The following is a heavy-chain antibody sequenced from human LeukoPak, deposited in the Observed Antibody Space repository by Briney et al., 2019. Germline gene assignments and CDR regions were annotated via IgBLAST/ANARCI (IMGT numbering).Heavy chain of an antibody. D-gene: IGHD6-13*01. J-gene: IGHJ4*02. CDR3: ARVREQQLADPHFDY. V-gene: IGHV4-4*07. CDR1: GGSISSYY. Sequence: SETLSLTCTVSGGSISSYYWSWIRQPAGKGLEWIGRIYYSGSTNYNPSLKSRVTISVDTSKNQFSLKLSSVTAADTAVYYCARVREQQLADPHFDYWGQGTLVTVSS. CDR2: IYYSGST.